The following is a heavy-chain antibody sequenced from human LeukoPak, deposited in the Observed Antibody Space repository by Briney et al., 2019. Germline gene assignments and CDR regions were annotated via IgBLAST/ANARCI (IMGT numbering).Heavy chain of an antibody. CDR3: AREFNVAALYYYYMDV. CDR2: ISSSGSTI. Sequence: GGSLRLSCAASGFTFSSYEMNWVRQAPGKGLEWVSYISSSGSTIYYADSVKGRFTISRDNAKNSLYLQMNSLRAEDTAVYYCAREFNVAALYYYYMDVWGKGTTVTVSS. D-gene: IGHD5-12*01. CDR1: GFTFSSYE. J-gene: IGHJ6*03. V-gene: IGHV3-48*03.